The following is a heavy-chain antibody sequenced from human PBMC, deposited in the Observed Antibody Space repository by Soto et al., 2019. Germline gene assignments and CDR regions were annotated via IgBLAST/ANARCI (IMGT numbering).Heavy chain of an antibody. CDR1: GFTFSSYT. CDR2: ISSSSSTI. Sequence: EVQLVESGGGLVQPGGSLRLSCAASGFTFSSYTMNWVRQAPGKGLEWVSYISSSSSTIYYADPVKGRFTISRDNVKNAMYLQMSSLGVEDTAVYYCASVGSGYHNDYWGQGTLVTVSS. J-gene: IGHJ4*02. D-gene: IGHD5-12*01. CDR3: ASVGSGYHNDY. V-gene: IGHV3-48*01.